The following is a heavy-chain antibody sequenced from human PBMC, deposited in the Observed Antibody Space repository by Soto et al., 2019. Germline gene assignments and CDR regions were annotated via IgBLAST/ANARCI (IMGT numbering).Heavy chain of an antibody. Sequence: EVQLVESGGGLVQPGGSMRLFCAASGFTFSSYSIHWVRQAPGKGLEWVSYISSGSTTIYYADSVRGRFTISRDNAKNSLYLHMNSLRAEDTAVYYCARGYSSFDYWGQATLVTVSS. CDR3: ARGYSSFDY. V-gene: IGHV3-48*01. CDR2: ISSGSTTI. J-gene: IGHJ4*02. CDR1: GFTFSSYS. D-gene: IGHD6-13*01.